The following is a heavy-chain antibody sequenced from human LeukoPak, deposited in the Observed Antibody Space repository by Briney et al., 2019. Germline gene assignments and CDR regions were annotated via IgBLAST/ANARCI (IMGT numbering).Heavy chain of an antibody. CDR3: ARVSGSSWPNNPFQH. D-gene: IGHD6-13*01. CDR2: ISAYNGNT. Sequence: ASVKVSCKASGYTFTSYGISWVRQAPGQGLEWMGWISAYNGNTNYAQKLQGRVTMTTDTSTSTAYMELRSLRSDDTAVYYCARVSGSSWPNNPFQHWGQGTLVTVSS. J-gene: IGHJ1*01. CDR1: GYTFTSYG. V-gene: IGHV1-18*01.